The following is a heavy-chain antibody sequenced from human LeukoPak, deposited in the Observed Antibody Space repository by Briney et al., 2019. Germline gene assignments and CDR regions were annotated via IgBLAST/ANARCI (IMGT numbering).Heavy chain of an antibody. CDR1: GGTFSSYA. Sequence: SVKVSCKASGGTFSSYAISWVRQAPGQGLEWMGGIIPIFGTANYAQKFQGRVTITTDESTSTAYMELSSLRPEDTAVYYCAREGAVGATSYYYYMDVWGKGTRVTVSS. CDR2: IIPIFGTA. CDR3: AREGAVGATSYYYYMDV. J-gene: IGHJ6*03. V-gene: IGHV1-69*05. D-gene: IGHD1-26*01.